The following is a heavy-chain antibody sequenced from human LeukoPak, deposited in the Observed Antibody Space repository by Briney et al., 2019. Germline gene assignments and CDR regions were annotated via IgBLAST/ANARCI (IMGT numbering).Heavy chain of an antibody. Sequence: PSETLSLTCTVSSGSISSYYWSWIRQPPGKGLEWIVYIYYSGSTNYNPSLKSRVTISVDTSKNQFSLKLGSVTAADTAVYYCARGKTYYDISKDAFDIWGQGTMVTVSS. CDR2: IYYSGST. J-gene: IGHJ3*02. D-gene: IGHD3-22*01. CDR1: SGSISSYY. CDR3: ARGKTYYDISKDAFDI. V-gene: IGHV4-59*01.